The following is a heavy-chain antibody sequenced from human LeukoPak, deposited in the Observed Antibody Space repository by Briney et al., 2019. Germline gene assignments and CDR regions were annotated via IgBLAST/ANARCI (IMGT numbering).Heavy chain of an antibody. J-gene: IGHJ4*02. Sequence: PAGSLRLSCAASGFTFSHYWMTWVRQAPGKGLGWVANIKQDGSEQYYVDSVKGRFTISRDNAKTSLYLQMNSLRVEDTAVYYCATGRCGSTSCFYNYSGQGTLVTVSS. D-gene: IGHD2-2*01. CDR1: GFTFSHYW. CDR3: ATGRCGSTSCFYNY. V-gene: IGHV3-7*01. CDR2: IKQDGSEQ.